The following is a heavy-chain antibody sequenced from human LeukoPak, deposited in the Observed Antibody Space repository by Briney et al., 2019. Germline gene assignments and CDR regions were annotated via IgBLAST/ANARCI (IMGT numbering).Heavy chain of an antibody. D-gene: IGHD5-24*01. Sequence: ASVKVSCKASGYTFTNSYIHWVRQAPGQVLEWMGLINPDGGNTNYAQNFQGRVSLTRDTSTSTVYMELSSLRSEDTAIYYCARIRDGYNDAYDIWGQGTVVTVPS. CDR3: ARIRDGYNDAYDI. J-gene: IGHJ3*02. CDR2: INPDGGNT. CDR1: GYTFTNSY. V-gene: IGHV1-46*01.